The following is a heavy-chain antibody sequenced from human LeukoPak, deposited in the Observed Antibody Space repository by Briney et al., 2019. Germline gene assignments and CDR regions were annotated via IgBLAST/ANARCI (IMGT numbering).Heavy chain of an antibody. V-gene: IGHV3-15*01. J-gene: IGHJ3*02. CDR2: IKSKTDGGTT. Sequence: GGSLRLSCAASGVTFSNAWMSWVRQAPGKGLEWVGRIKSKTDGGTTDYAAPVKGRFTISRDDSKITLYLQMNSLKTEDTAVYYCTTDRGSYDAFDIWGQGTMVTVSS. CDR1: GVTFSNAW. D-gene: IGHD1-26*01. CDR3: TTDRGSYDAFDI.